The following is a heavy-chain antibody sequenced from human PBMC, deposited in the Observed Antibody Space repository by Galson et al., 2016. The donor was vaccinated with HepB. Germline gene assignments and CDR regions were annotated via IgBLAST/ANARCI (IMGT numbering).Heavy chain of an antibody. CDR2: IYTTGST. J-gene: IGHJ4*02. V-gene: IGHV4-61*02. Sequence: TLSLTCIVSGDSIISDSYHYWSWIRQPVGKGLEWVGLIYTTGSTSYNPSLKSRLTMSLDTSKNQFSLELGSVTAADTAIYYCGGELGSWGQGTLVTV. CDR3: GGELGS. D-gene: IGHD3-16*01. CDR1: GDSIISDSYHY.